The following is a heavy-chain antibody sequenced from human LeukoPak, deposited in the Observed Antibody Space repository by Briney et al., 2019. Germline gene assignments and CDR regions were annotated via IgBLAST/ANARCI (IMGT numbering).Heavy chain of an antibody. CDR2: INPNSGGT. CDR3: AREETLGVKDAFDI. Sequence: ASVKVSCKASGYTFTGYYMHWVRQAPGQGLEWMGWINPNSGGTNYAQKFQGRVTMTRDTSISTAYMELSRLRSDDTAVYYCAREETLGVKDAFDIWGQGTMVTVSS. D-gene: IGHD1-26*01. J-gene: IGHJ3*02. V-gene: IGHV1-2*02. CDR1: GYTFTGYY.